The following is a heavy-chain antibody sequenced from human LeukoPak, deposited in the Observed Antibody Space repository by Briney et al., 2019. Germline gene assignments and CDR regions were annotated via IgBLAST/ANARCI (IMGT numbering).Heavy chain of an antibody. D-gene: IGHD3-16*01. CDR2: IIPIFGTT. CDR1: GGTFSSYA. J-gene: IGHJ4*02. CDR3: ARTYYDYVWGSSMDY. V-gene: IGHV1-69*06. Sequence: GASVKVSCKASGGTFSSYAISWVRQAPGQGLEWMGGIIPIFGTTNYAQKFQGRVTITADKSTSTAYMELSSLRSEDTAVYYCARTYYDYVWGSSMDYWGQGTLVTVSS.